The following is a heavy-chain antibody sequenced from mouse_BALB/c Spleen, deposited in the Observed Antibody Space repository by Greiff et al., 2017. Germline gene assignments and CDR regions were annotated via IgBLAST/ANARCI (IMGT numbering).Heavy chain of an antibody. V-gene: IGHV2-2*02. CDR2: ICSGGST. D-gene: IGHD2-4*01. Sequence: QVQLKESGPGLVQPSEFLSISCTASGFSLTSYGVHWVRQTPGKGLEWLGVICSGGSTDYNAAFISRLSISKDNSKGQVFFKMNSLQTNDTAVYYCANNSYDYVGGLDYWGQGTTVTVSS. CDR3: ANNSYDYVGGLDY. J-gene: IGHJ4*01. CDR1: GFSLTSYG.